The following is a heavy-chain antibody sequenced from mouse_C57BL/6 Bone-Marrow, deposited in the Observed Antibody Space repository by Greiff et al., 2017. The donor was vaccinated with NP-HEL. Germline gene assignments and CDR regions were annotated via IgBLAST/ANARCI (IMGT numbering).Heavy chain of an antibody. V-gene: IGHV1-52*01. CDR3: ARGNSNYDYFDY. J-gene: IGHJ2*01. Sequence: QVQLQQPGAELVRPGSSVKLSCKASGYTFTSYWMHWVKQRPIQGLEWIGNIDPSDSETHYNQKFKDKATLTVDKSSSTAYMQLSSLTSEDSAVYYCARGNSNYDYFDYWGQGTTLTVYS. CDR2: IDPSDSET. D-gene: IGHD2-5*01. CDR1: GYTFTSYW.